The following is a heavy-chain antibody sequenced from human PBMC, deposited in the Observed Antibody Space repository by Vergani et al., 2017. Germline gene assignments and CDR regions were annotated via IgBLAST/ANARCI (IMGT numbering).Heavy chain of an antibody. J-gene: IGHJ6*03. V-gene: IGHV3-74*01. CDR2: INSDGSST. CDR3: ARVERGAARRYYYYYYMDV. CDR1: GFTFSSYW. Sequence: EVQLVESGGGLVQPGGSLRLSCAASGFTFSSYWMHWVRQAPGKGLVWVSRINSDGSSTSYADSVKGRFTISRDNAKNTLYLQMNSLRAEDTAVYYCARVERGAARRYYYYYYMDVWGKGTTVTVSS. D-gene: IGHD6-6*01.